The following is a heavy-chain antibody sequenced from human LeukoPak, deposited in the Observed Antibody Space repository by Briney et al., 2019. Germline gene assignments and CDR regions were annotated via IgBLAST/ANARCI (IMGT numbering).Heavy chain of an antibody. D-gene: IGHD2-15*01. J-gene: IGHJ6*03. CDR3: ARLGYCSGGSCYNWIDYYYMDV. CDR1: GGSFSGYY. CDR2: INHSGST. V-gene: IGHV4-34*01. Sequence: PSETLSLTCAVYGGSFSGYYWTWIRQPPGKGLEWIGAINHSGSTNYNPSLKSRVTISVDTSKNQFSLKLSSVTAADTAVYYCARLGYCSGGSCYNWIDYYYMDVWGKGTTVTISS.